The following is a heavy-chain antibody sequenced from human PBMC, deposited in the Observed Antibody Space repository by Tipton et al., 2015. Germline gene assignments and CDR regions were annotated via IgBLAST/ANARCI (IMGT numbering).Heavy chain of an antibody. V-gene: IGHV1-18*01. Sequence: QLVQSGAEGKKPGASVKVSCKTSGYAFTTYGISWVRQAPGQGLEWMGWISGYNGNTNYAQKLQGRVTMTTDTSTSTAYMELSSLRSEDTAVYYCARGQSTHFFDPWGQGTLVTVSS. CDR2: ISGYNGNT. CDR1: GYAFTTYG. J-gene: IGHJ5*02. D-gene: IGHD4-11*01. CDR3: ARGQSTHFFDP.